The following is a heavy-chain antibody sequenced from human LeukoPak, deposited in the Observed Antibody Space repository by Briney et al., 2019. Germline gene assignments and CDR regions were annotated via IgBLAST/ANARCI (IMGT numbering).Heavy chain of an antibody. V-gene: IGHV3-33*01. CDR2: IWYDGSNK. J-gene: IGHJ3*02. CDR3: ACPYDSSGYYDDAFDI. CDR1: GFTFSSYG. D-gene: IGHD3-22*01. Sequence: GGSLRLSCAASGFTFSSYGMHWLRQAPGKGLEWVAVIWYDGSNKYYADSVKGRFTISRDNSKNTLYLQMNSLRAEDTAVYYCACPYDSSGYYDDAFDIWGQGTMVTVSS.